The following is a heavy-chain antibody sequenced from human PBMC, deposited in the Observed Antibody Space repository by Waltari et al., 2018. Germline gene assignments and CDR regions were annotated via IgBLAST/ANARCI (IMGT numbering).Heavy chain of an antibody. CDR1: GGSFSGYY. J-gene: IGHJ4*02. Sequence: QVQLQQWGAGLLKPSETLSLTCAVYGGSFSGYYWSWIRQPPGTGLEWIGEINHSGSPNANPSLKSRVTISVDTSKNQFSLKLSSVTAADTAVYYCARGMWYYYGSGSYYNTNFDYWGQGTLVTVSS. CDR2: INHSGSP. V-gene: IGHV4-34*01. CDR3: ARGMWYYYGSGSYYNTNFDY. D-gene: IGHD3-10*01.